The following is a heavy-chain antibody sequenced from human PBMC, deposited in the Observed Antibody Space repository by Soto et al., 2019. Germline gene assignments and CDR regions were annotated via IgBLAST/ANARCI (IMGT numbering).Heavy chain of an antibody. V-gene: IGHV1-18*01. CDR1: GYTFTSYG. Sequence: ASVQVSCKASGYTFTSYGISWVRQAPGQGLEWMGWISAYNGNTNYAQKLQGRVTMTTDTSTSTAYMELRSLRSDDTAVYYCARGPTPGDPAMVKPVFYYYYHMDVWGKGTTVTVSS. J-gene: IGHJ6*03. CDR2: ISAYNGNT. D-gene: IGHD5-18*01. CDR3: ARGPTPGDPAMVKPVFYYYYHMDV.